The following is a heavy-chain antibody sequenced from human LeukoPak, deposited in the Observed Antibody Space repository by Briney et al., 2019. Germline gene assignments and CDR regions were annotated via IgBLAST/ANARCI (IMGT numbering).Heavy chain of an antibody. CDR3: ARPVVAATTPDTFDI. CDR1: GFTFCSYE. D-gene: IGHD2-15*01. Sequence: GGSLRLSCAASGFTFCSYEMNWVRQAPGEGLEWVSYISSSGSTIYYTDSVKGRFTISRDNAKNSLYLQMNSLRAEDTAVYYCARPVVAATTPDTFDIWGQGTMVTVSS. V-gene: IGHV3-48*03. J-gene: IGHJ3*02. CDR2: ISSSGSTI.